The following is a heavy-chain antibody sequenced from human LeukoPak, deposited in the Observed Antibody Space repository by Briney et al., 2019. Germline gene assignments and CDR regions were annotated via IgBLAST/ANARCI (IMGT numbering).Heavy chain of an antibody. CDR3: ARPRGYSGYVDEYAFEI. D-gene: IGHD5-12*01. Sequence: PSETLSLTCTVSSGSISSTNHYWAWIRQPPGKGLEWIGNIFYSGRTNYNPSLKSRLTISVDTSKNHFSLNLSSVTAADTAVYYCARPRGYSGYVDEYAFEIWGQGTMVTVSS. CDR1: SGSISSTNHY. V-gene: IGHV4-61*05. CDR2: IFYSGRT. J-gene: IGHJ3*02.